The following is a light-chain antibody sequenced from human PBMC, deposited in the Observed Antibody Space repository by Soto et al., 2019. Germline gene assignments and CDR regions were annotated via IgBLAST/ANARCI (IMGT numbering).Light chain of an antibody. CDR3: QQYYSYST. CDR1: QGISSY. V-gene: IGKV1-8*01. CDR2: AAS. Sequence: AIRMTQSPSSLSASTGDRVTITCRASQGISSYLAWYQQKPGKAPKLLIYAASTLQSGVPSRFSGSGSGTDFTLTISCLQSEDFATYYCQQYYSYSTFGQGTRWISN. J-gene: IGKJ1*01.